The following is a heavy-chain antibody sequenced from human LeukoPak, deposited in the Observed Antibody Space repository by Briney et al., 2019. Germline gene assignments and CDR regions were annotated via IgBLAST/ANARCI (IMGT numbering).Heavy chain of an antibody. Sequence: SETLSLTCTVSGGSISSTFYYWGWIRQPPGKGLEWIGSINYSGSTYYNPSLKSRVTISVDTSKNQFSLKLSSVTAADTAVYYCARESGSYSYPDAFDIWGQGTMVTVSS. J-gene: IGHJ3*02. CDR1: GGSISSTFYY. CDR2: INYSGST. V-gene: IGHV4-39*02. D-gene: IGHD1-26*01. CDR3: ARESGSYSYPDAFDI.